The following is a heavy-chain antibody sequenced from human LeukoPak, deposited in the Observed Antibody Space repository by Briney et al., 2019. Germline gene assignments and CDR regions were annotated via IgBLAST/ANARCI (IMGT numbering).Heavy chain of an antibody. CDR1: GLTFNNYA. CDR2: ISGRGASK. Sequence: GGSLRLSCAVSGLTFNNYAMSWVRQAPGKGLEWVSGISGRGASKYYADSVKGRFTISRDNSKNTLYLQMNSLRAEDTAVYYCAKGVVVAPDVTPFDYWGQGTLVTDSS. CDR3: AKGVVVAPDVTPFDY. D-gene: IGHD2-2*01. V-gene: IGHV3-23*01. J-gene: IGHJ4*02.